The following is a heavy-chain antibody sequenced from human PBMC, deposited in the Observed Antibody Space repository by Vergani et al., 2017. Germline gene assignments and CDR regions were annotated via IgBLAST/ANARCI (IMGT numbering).Heavy chain of an antibody. D-gene: IGHD3-10*01. CDR2: IYYSGST. J-gene: IGHJ3*02. CDR1: GGSISSYY. V-gene: IGHV4-59*13. CDR3: ARAARGSGSWADHDAFDI. Sequence: QVQLQESGPGLVKPSETLSLTCTVSGGSISSYYWSWIRQPPGKGLEWIGYIYYSGSTTYNPSLKSRVTLSVDTSKNQFSLKLSSVTAADTAVYYCARAARGSGSWADHDAFDIWGQGTMVTVSS.